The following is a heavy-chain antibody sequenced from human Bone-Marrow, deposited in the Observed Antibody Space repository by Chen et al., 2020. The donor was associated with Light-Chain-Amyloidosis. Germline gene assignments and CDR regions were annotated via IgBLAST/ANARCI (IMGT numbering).Heavy chain of an antibody. CDR2: IYPDDSDA. D-gene: IGHD5-12*01. J-gene: IGHJ4*02. V-gene: IGHV5-51*01. Sequence: GSGYTFPNYWIGWVRQMPGKGLEWMGVIYPDDSDARYSPSFEGQVTISADKSITTVYLQWRSLKASDTAMYYCARRRDGYNFDYWGQGTLVTVSS. CDR1: GYTFPNYW. CDR3: ARRRDGYNFDY.